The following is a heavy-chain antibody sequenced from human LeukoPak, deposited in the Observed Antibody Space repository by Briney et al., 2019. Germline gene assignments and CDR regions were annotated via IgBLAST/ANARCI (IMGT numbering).Heavy chain of an antibody. CDR1: GFTFSNYA. CDR3: ASDTAGTGY. J-gene: IGHJ4*02. V-gene: IGHV3-23*01. CDR2: ISGSGDYT. D-gene: IGHD6-13*01. Sequence: GGSLRLSCAASGFTFSNYAMSWVRQAPGRGLEWVSAISGSGDYTNYADSVKGRFTISRDNSKNTLYLQMNSLRAEDTAVYYCASDTAGTGYWGQGTLVTVSS.